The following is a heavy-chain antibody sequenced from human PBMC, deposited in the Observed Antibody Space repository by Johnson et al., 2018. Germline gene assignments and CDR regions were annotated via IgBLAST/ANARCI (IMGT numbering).Heavy chain of an antibody. CDR2: LYSGGST. Sequence: VQLVQSGGGVVQXGRSLRLSCAASGFTVSSNYMSWVRQAPGKGLEWVSVLYSGGSTYYADSVKGRFTISRDNPKNTLYLQRNSLRAEDTAVYYCAREPWELRAFDIGGQGTMVTVSS. V-gene: IGHV3-53*01. CDR3: AREPWELRAFDI. CDR1: GFTVSSNY. D-gene: IGHD1-26*01. J-gene: IGHJ3*02.